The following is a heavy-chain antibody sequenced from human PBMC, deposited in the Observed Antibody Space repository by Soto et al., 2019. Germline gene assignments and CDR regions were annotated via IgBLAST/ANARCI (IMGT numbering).Heavy chain of an antibody. CDR2: IYWDDDK. D-gene: IGHD4-17*01. CDR3: AHAGDYDLQTFDH. V-gene: IGHV2-5*02. CDR1: GFSLSSYGMG. Sequence: QITLKESGPTLVRPAQTLTLTCGFSGFSLSSYGMGVAWIRQPPGNALEWLALIYWDDDKRYSPSLKDRLAISKDTSSNQVVLTITNMDPGDTATYFCAHAGDYDLQTFDHWGPGTLVTVSS. J-gene: IGHJ4*02.